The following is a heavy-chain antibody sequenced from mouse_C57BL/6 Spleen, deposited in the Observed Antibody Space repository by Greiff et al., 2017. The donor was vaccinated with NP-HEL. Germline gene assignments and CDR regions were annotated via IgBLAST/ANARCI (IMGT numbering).Heavy chain of an antibody. CDR2: ISNGGGST. J-gene: IGHJ4*01. CDR3: ARHGGKRVYYAMDY. D-gene: IGHD2-1*01. Sequence: EVQGVESGGGLVQPGGSLKLSCAASGFTFSDYYMYWVRQTPEKRLEWVAYISNGGGSTYYPDTVKGRFTISRDNAKNTLYLQMSRLKSEDTAMYYCARHGGKRVYYAMDYWGQGTSVTVSS. CDR1: GFTFSDYY. V-gene: IGHV5-12*01.